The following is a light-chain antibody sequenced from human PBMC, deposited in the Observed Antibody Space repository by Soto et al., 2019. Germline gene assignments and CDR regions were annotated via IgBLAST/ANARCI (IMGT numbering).Light chain of an antibody. CDR1: QTIDSY. CDR2: AAS. Sequence: DIQLTQSPPSLSATVGDRVTITCRASQTIDSYLNWYQQKPGKAPKLLIYAASSLQSGVPSRFSGSGSGTDFTLTISSLQPEDFATYYCQQSYSTPLTFGGGTKVDIK. V-gene: IGKV1-39*01. J-gene: IGKJ4*01. CDR3: QQSYSTPLT.